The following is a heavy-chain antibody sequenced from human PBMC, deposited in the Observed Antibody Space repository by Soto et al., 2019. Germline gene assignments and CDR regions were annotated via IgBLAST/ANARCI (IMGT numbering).Heavy chain of an antibody. Sequence: QVQLVESGGGVVQPGRSLRLSCAASGFSFSSYAMHWVRQAPGKGLEWVAIISHDGNIKRYADFVEGRFIVFRDNSNNNLLLQMESLKTDDTAVYYWAKELAYGDFLRGLDDWGQGALVTVAS. CDR2: ISHDGNIK. V-gene: IGHV3-30*18. CDR3: AKELAYGDFLRGLDD. CDR1: GFSFSSYA. J-gene: IGHJ4*02. D-gene: IGHD3-3*01.